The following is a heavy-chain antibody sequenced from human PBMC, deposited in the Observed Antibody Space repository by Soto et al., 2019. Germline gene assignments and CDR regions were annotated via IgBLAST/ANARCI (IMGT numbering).Heavy chain of an antibody. Sequence: QVQLVQSGAEVKKPGSSVKVSCKASGGTFSSYAISWVRQAPGQGLEWMGGIIPIFGTANYAQKFQGRVTITADESTSTAYMELISLRSADTAVYYCARDSRYLDWSRLPGGSAEYFQHWGQGTLVTVSS. V-gene: IGHV1-69*01. CDR3: ARDSRYLDWSRLPGGSAEYFQH. J-gene: IGHJ1*01. D-gene: IGHD3-9*01. CDR2: IIPIFGTA. CDR1: GGTFSSYA.